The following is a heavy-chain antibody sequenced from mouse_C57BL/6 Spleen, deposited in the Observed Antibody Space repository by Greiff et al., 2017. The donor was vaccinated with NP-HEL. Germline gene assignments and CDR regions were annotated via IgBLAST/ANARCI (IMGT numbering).Heavy chain of an antibody. Sequence: EVKLVESGGGLVKPGGSLKLSCAASGFTFSDYGMHWVRQAPEKGLEWVAYISSGSSTIYYADTVKGRFTIARDNAKNTLFLQMTSLRSEDTAMYYCARMHDGYYWFAYWGQGTLVTVSA. J-gene: IGHJ3*01. CDR2: ISSGSSTI. V-gene: IGHV5-17*01. CDR3: ARMHDGYYWFAY. CDR1: GFTFSDYG. D-gene: IGHD2-3*01.